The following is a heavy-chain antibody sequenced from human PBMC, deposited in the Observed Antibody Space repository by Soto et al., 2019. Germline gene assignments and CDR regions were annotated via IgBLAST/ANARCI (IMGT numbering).Heavy chain of an antibody. J-gene: IGHJ3*02. CDR3: AREGGGYYESSCPFGGRGSFDI. CDR1: GGTFSSYA. D-gene: IGHD3-22*01. V-gene: IGHV1-69*06. Sequence: QVQLLQSGAEVKKPGSSVKVSCKASGGTFSSYAISWVRQAPGQGLEWMGGLIPIFGTANYAQKFQGRVTTTADKSTSTAYMELSSLRAEDPAVYDCAREGGGYYESSCPFGGRGSFDIWGQGTMVTVSS. CDR2: LIPIFGTA.